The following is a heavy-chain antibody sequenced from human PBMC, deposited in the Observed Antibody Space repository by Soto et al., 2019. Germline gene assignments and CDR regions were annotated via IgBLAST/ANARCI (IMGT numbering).Heavy chain of an antibody. J-gene: IGHJ4*02. Sequence: ASVKVFCKASGYTFTSYGISWVRQAPGQGLEWMGWISAYNGNTNYAQKLQGRVTMTTDTSTSTAYMELRSLRSDDTAVYYCARGSAAGSYYRDYFDYWGQGTLVTVSS. CDR1: GYTFTSYG. CDR3: ARGSAAGSYYRDYFDY. V-gene: IGHV1-18*01. CDR2: ISAYNGNT. D-gene: IGHD1-26*01.